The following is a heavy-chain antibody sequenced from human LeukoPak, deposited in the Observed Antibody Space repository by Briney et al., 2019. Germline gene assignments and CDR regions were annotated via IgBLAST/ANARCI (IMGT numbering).Heavy chain of an antibody. J-gene: IGHJ6*03. CDR1: GYTFTGYY. D-gene: IGHD2-15*01. CDR3: ARDSGGYYYYYYMDV. CDR2: INPNSGGT. Sequence: ASVKVSCKASGYTFTGYYMHWVRQAPGQGLEWMGWINPNSGGTNYAQKFQGRVTMTRDTSISTAYMELSRLRSDDTAVYYCARDSGGYYYYYYMDVWGKGTTVTIS. V-gene: IGHV1-2*02.